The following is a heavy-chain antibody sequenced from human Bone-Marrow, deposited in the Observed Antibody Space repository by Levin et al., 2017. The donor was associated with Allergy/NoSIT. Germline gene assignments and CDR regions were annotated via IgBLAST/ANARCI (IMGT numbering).Heavy chain of an antibody. J-gene: IGHJ6*02. CDR3: AADYSFLSIPMDV. Sequence: GASVKVSCKASGFTFTSSAMQWVRQARGQRLEWIGWIVVGSGNTNYAQKFQERVTITRDMSTSTAYMELSSLRSEDTAVYYCAADYSFLSIPMDVWGQGTTVTVSS. V-gene: IGHV1-58*02. CDR1: GFTFTSSA. D-gene: IGHD2-15*01. CDR2: IVVGSGNT.